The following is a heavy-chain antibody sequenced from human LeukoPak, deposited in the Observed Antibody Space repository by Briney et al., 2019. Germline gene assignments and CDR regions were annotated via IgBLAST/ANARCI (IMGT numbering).Heavy chain of an antibody. V-gene: IGHV4-59*01. Sequence: PAGTLSLTCTVSTASFSNYWWSWIRQPPGKGLEWIWYISCNGSTNYNPSPKNRVSISIDPSKNQFSLKVTSLTAADTAVYYCARDGFSDGDGVFFFDYWGQGTLVTVSS. J-gene: IGHJ4*02. D-gene: IGHD4-17*01. CDR1: TASFSNYW. CDR3: ARDGFSDGDGVFFFDY. CDR2: ISCNGST.